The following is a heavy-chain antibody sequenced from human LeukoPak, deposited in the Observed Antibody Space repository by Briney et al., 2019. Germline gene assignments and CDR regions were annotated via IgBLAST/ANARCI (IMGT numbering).Heavy chain of an antibody. CDR1: GGSISSYY. V-gene: IGHV4-34*01. D-gene: IGHD3-22*01. J-gene: IGHJ4*02. Sequence: PSETLSLTCTVSGGSISSYYWSWIRQPPGKGLEWIGEINHSGSTNYNPSLKSRVTISVDTSKNQFSLKLSSVTAADTAVYYCARGVNKGYYYDSSGYYSKPTFDYWGQGTLVTVSS. CDR2: INHSGST. CDR3: ARGVNKGYYYDSSGYYSKPTFDY.